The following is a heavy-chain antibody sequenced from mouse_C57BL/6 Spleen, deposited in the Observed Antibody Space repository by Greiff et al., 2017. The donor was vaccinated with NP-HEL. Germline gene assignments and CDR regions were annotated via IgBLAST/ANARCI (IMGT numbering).Heavy chain of an antibody. CDR2: IDPSDSYT. V-gene: IGHV1-59*01. D-gene: IGHD2-1*01. J-gene: IGHJ4*01. Sequence: QVQLQQPGAELVRPGTSVKLSCKASGYTFTSYWMPWVKQRPGQGLEWIGVIDPSDSYTNYNQKFKGKATLTVDTSSSTAYMQLSSLTSEDSAVYYCARPLLLWAPNGVDYWGQGTSVTVSS. CDR1: GYTFTSYW. CDR3: ARPLLLWAPNGVDY.